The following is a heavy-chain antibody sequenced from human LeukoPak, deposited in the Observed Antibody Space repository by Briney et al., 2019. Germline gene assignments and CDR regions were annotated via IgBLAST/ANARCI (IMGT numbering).Heavy chain of an antibody. CDR2: MNPNSGNT. D-gene: IGHD5-18*01. Sequence: ASVKVSCKASGYTFTSYDINWVRQATGQGLEWMRWMNPNSGNTGYTQKFQGRVTMTRNTSISTAYMELSSLRSEDTAVYYCARGGLPVRGYWFSTKVWEQYYYYGMDVWGQGTTVTVSS. J-gene: IGHJ6*02. V-gene: IGHV1-8*01. CDR3: ARGGLPVRGYWFSTKVWEQYYYYGMDV. CDR1: GYTFTSYD.